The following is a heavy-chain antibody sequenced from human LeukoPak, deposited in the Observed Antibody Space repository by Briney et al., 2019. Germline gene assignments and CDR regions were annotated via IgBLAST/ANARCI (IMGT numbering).Heavy chain of an antibody. J-gene: IGHJ6*03. V-gene: IGHV4-4*07. CDR3: ARDFKDSSSSLVYYYYYYMDV. CDR1: GGSISGYY. Sequence: PSETLSLTCTVSGGSISGYYWSWIRQPAGKGLEWIGRIYSSGSTNYDPSLKSRVTMSVDTPKNQFSLKVSSVTAADTAVYYCARDFKDSSSSLVYYYYYYMDVWGKGTTDTVSS. CDR2: IYSSGST. D-gene: IGHD6-6*01.